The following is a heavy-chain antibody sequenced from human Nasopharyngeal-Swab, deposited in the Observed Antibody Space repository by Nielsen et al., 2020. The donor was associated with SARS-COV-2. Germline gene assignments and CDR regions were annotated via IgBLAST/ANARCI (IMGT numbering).Heavy chain of an antibody. CDR1: GFTFSSYS. Sequence: GESLKISCAASGFTFSSYSMNWVRQAPGKGLEWVSSISSSSSYIYYADSVKGRFTISRDNAKNSLYLQMNSLRAEDTAVYYCARGGSSGWRYYFDYWGQGTLVTVSS. J-gene: IGHJ4*02. CDR2: ISSSSSYI. CDR3: ARGGSSGWRYYFDY. D-gene: IGHD6-19*01. V-gene: IGHV3-21*01.